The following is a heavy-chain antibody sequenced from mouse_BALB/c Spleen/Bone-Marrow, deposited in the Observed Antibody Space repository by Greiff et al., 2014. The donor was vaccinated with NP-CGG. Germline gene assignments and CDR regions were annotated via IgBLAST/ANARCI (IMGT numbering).Heavy chain of an antibody. D-gene: IGHD2-4*01. Sequence: QVQLQQSGAELAKPGASVKMSCKASGYTFTTYWIHWVRQRPGQGLGWIGYINPSTGNTEYNQKFRDRATLTADKSSSTPYMQLSSLTSEDSAVYYCARGLRDWYFDVWGAGTTVTVSS. CDR3: ARGLRDWYFDV. V-gene: IGHV1-7*01. CDR1: GYTFTTYW. J-gene: IGHJ1*01. CDR2: INPSTGNT.